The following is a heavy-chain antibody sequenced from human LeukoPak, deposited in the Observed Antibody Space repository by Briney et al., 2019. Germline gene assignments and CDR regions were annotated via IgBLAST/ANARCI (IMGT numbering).Heavy chain of an antibody. CDR3: ARERAY. V-gene: IGHV3-66*01. Sequence: GGSLRLSCAASGFTVSDNYMTWVRQAPGKGLEWVSVIYSGGSTYYPDSVKGRFTVSTDSSKNTLYLQMNSLRAEDTAVYYCARERAYWGQGTLVTVSS. J-gene: IGHJ4*02. CDR2: IYSGGST. CDR1: GFTVSDNY.